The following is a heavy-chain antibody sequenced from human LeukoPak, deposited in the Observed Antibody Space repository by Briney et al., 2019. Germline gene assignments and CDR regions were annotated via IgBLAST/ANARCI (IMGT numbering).Heavy chain of an antibody. CDR3: VRGSPGYSSSWHAY. V-gene: IGHV3-74*01. CDR2: INSDATST. D-gene: IGHD6-13*01. Sequence: GGSLRLSCAASGFMLSSTWMHWVRQAPGKGLVWVSRINSDATSTSYADSVRGRFTISRDDAKDTMYLQMNSLRAEDTAMYYCVRGSPGYSSSWHAYWGQGTLVTVSS. CDR1: GFMLSSTW. J-gene: IGHJ4*02.